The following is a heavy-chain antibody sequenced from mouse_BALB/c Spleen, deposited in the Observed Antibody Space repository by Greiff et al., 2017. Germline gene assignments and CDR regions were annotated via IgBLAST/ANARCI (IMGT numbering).Heavy chain of an antibody. CDR3: ARNPYYRYDAMDY. D-gene: IGHD2-14*01. CDR1: GFSLTSYG. J-gene: IGHJ4*01. CDR2: IWSGGST. V-gene: IGHV2-2*02. Sequence: QVQLKESGPGLVQPSQSLSITCTVSGFSLTSYGVHWVRQSPGKGLEWLGVIWSGGSTDYNAAFISRLSISKDNSKSQVFFKMNSLQANDTAIYYCARNPYYRYDAMDYWGQGTSVTVSS.